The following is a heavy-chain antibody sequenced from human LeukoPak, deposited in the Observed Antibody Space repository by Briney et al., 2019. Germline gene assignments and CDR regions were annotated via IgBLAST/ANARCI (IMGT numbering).Heavy chain of an antibody. CDR3: AKRTVVVDYYFDY. D-gene: IGHD2-2*01. CDR2: ISGSGGST. Sequence: GGSLRLSCAASGITFSSYAMSWVRQAPGKGLEWVSAISGSGGSTYYADSVEGRFTISRDNSKNTLYLQMNSLRAEDTAVYYCAKRTVVVDYYFDYWGQGTLVTVSS. J-gene: IGHJ4*02. CDR1: GITFSSYA. V-gene: IGHV3-23*01.